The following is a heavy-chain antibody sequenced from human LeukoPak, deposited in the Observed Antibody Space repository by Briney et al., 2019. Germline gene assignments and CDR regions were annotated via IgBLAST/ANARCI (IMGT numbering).Heavy chain of an antibody. V-gene: IGHV4-39*07. D-gene: IGHD5-24*01. CDR2: VYYIGST. J-gene: IGHJ3*02. Sequence: SETLSLTCTVAGDSISRSSDYWGWIRQPPGKGPEWIGSVYYIGSTFYNPSLKSRLTISIDTSKNQFSLKLRSVTAVDTAVYYCAREDAEQMDNSFDIWGQGTMVTVSS. CDR1: GDSISRSSDY. CDR3: AREDAEQMDNSFDI.